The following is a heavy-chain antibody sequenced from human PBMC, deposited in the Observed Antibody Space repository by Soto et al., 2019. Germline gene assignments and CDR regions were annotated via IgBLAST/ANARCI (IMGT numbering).Heavy chain of an antibody. Sequence: EVQLVESGGGLVQPGGSLRLSCAASGFTFSSYWMSWVRQAPGKGLEWVANIKQDGSEKYYVDSVKGRFTISRDNAKNSXYXXMNSLRAEDTAVYYCARDQGYSYGYGYYYYYGMDVWGQGTTVTVSS. D-gene: IGHD5-18*01. CDR1: GFTFSSYW. CDR2: IKQDGSEK. CDR3: ARDQGYSYGYGYYYYYGMDV. J-gene: IGHJ6*02. V-gene: IGHV3-7*01.